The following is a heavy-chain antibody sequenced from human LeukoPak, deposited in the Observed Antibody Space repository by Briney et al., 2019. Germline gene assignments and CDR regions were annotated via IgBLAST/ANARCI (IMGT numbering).Heavy chain of an antibody. J-gene: IGHJ4*02. D-gene: IGHD3-3*01. CDR2: ISGSGGST. Sequence: HPGGSLRLSCAASGFTFSSYAMSWVRQAPGEGLEWVSAISGSGGSTYYADSVKGRFTISRDNSKNTLYLQMNSLRAEDTAVYYCAKSDHYDFWSGHYFDYWGQGTLVTVSS. CDR1: GFTFSSYA. CDR3: AKSDHYDFWSGHYFDY. V-gene: IGHV3-23*01.